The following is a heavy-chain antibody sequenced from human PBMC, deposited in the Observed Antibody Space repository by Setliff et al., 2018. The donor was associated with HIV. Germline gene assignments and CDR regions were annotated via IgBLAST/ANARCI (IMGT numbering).Heavy chain of an antibody. CDR1: GGSVSNYY. J-gene: IGHJ4*02. CDR3: ARETIRSGHPSEAGFDF. V-gene: IGHV4-4*07. D-gene: IGHD6-19*01. CDR2: IYTSGST. Sequence: SETLSLTCTVSGGSVSNYYWSWIRQPAGKGLEWIGRIYTSGSTNYNPSLKTRVTLSVDTSKNQFSLRLSSVTAADTAVYYCARETIRSGHPSEAGFDFWGQGALVTVSS.